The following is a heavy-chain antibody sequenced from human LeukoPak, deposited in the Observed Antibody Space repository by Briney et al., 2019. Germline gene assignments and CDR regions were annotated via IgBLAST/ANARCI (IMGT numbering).Heavy chain of an antibody. D-gene: IGHD3-22*01. V-gene: IGHV1-69*05. CDR2: IIPIFGSA. Sequence: SVKVSCKASGGTFSSYAISWVRQAPGQGLEWMGGIIPIFGSANYAQKFQGRVTITTDESTSTAYMELSSLRSEDTAVYYCASEKSGYNDYWGQGTLVTVSS. J-gene: IGHJ4*02. CDR3: ASEKSGYNDY. CDR1: GGTFSSYA.